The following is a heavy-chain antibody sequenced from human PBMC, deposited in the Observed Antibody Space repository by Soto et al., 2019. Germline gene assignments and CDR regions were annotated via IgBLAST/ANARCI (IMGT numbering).Heavy chain of an antibody. J-gene: IGHJ4*02. Sequence: SETLSLTCTVSGGSISSYYWSWIRQPPGKGLEWIGYIYYTGSTNYNPSLKSRVTISVDTSKKQFSLKLSSVTAADTAVYYCARGGHCANGVCSALDYWGQGTLVTVSS. CDR3: ARGGHCANGVCSALDY. CDR2: IYYTGST. V-gene: IGHV4-59*08. D-gene: IGHD2-8*01. CDR1: GGSISSYY.